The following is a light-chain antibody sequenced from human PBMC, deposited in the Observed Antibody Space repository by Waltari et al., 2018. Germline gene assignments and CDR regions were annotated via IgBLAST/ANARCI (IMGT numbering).Light chain of an antibody. J-gene: IGLJ3*02. V-gene: IGLV1-51*01. CDR3: ATWDGSLRV. CDR1: TSNIGSRH. CDR2: YNN. Sequence: QSGLTQPPSVSAAPGQEVTISCSGGTSNIGSRHVSWYLQVPGTAPKLLIYYNNQRHSGIPDRFSGSRSDTSATLAITGLQTGDEADYYCATWDGSLRVFGGGTRLTVL.